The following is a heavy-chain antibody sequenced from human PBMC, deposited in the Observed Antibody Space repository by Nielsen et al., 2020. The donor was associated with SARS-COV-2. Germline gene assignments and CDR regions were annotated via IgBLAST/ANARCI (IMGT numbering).Heavy chain of an antibody. CDR2: ISGSGGST. V-gene: IGHV3-23*01. Sequence: GESLKISCAASGFTFSSYAMSWVRQAPGKGLEWVSAISGSGGSTYYADSVKGRFTISRDNSKNTLYLQMNSLRAEDTAVYYCAKGGAWTNWYLFDYWGQGTLVTVSS. D-gene: IGHD6-13*01. CDR3: AKGGAWTNWYLFDY. J-gene: IGHJ4*02. CDR1: GFTFSSYA.